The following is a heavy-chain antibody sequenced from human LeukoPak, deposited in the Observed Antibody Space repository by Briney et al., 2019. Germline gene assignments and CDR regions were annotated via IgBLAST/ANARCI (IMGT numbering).Heavy chain of an antibody. V-gene: IGHV3-7*01. D-gene: IGHD3-3*01. CDR3: ARVPLPVLRFLEWLPKALDYYYYGMDV. CDR2: IKQDGSEK. Sequence: GGSLRLSCAASGFTFSSYWMSWVRQAPGKGLEWVANIKQDGSEKYYVDSVKGRFTISRDNAKNSLYLQMNSLRAEDTAVYYCARVPLPVLRFLEWLPKALDYYYYGMDVWGQGTTVTVSS. CDR1: GFTFSSYW. J-gene: IGHJ6*02.